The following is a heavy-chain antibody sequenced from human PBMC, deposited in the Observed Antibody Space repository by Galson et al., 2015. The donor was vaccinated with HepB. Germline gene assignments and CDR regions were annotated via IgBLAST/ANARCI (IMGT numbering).Heavy chain of an antibody. D-gene: IGHD1-26*01. CDR1: GDSVSSNSAA. CDR2: TYYRSKWYN. Sequence: CAISGDSVSSNSAAWNWIRQSPSRGLEWLGRTYYRSKWYNDYAVSVKSRITINPDTSKNQFSLQLNSVTPEDTAMYYCARDLEGATQFNYYYYYMDVWGKGTTVTVSS. V-gene: IGHV6-1*01. J-gene: IGHJ6*03. CDR3: ARDLEGATQFNYYYYYMDV.